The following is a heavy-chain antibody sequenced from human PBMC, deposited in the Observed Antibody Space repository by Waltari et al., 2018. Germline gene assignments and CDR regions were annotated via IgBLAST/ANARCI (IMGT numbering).Heavy chain of an antibody. CDR1: GFSIRSYA. CDR2: KWDDGSSK. CDR3: ARDLYDVWSGYYHNWLDP. J-gene: IGHJ5*02. V-gene: IGHV3-33*01. D-gene: IGHD3-3*01. Sequence: QEQLVESGGGVVQPGRSLRLSCTASGFSIRSYAMHWVRQAQGKGLEWVAVKWDDGSSKYYLDSVQGRFTTSRDNFKNILYLQMNSLRAEDTAMYYCARDLYDVWSGYYHNWLDPWGQGTLVTVSS.